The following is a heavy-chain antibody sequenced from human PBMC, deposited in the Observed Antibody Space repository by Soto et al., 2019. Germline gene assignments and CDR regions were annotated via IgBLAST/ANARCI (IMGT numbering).Heavy chain of an antibody. V-gene: IGHV4-30-2*01. CDR1: GGSISSGGYS. CDR3: ASMTLGYFDL. CDR2: IYHSGST. Sequence: QLQLQESGSGLVKPSQTLSLTCAVSGGSISSGGYSWSWIRQPPGKGLEWIGYIYHSGSTYYNPSLKSRVTLSVDRSKNQFSLKLSSVTAADTAVYYWASMTLGYFDLWGRGTLVTVSS. J-gene: IGHJ2*01.